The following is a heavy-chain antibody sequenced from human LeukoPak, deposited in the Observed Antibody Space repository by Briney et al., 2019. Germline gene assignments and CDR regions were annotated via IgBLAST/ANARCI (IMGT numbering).Heavy chain of an antibody. CDR2: ISGSGGST. Sequence: GGSLRLSCAASGFTFNSYAMSWVRQAPGKGLEWVSAISGSGGSTYYADSVKGRFTISRDNSKNTLYLQMNSLRAEDTAVYYCAKDHQWELQYYYYYGMDVWGQGTTVTVSS. D-gene: IGHD1-26*01. CDR3: AKDHQWELQYYYYYGMDV. V-gene: IGHV3-23*01. CDR1: GFTFNSYA. J-gene: IGHJ6*02.